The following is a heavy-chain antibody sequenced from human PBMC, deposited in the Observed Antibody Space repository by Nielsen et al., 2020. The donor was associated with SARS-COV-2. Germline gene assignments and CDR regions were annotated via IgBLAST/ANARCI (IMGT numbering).Heavy chain of an antibody. J-gene: IGHJ6*02. CDR2: INHSGST. CDR3: ARQAGSGRFGELFKISYYYYGMDV. Sequence: SETLSLTCTVSGGSISSYYWSWIRQPPGKGLEWIGEINHSGSTNYNPSLKSRVTISVDTSKNQFSLKLSSVTAADTAVYYCARQAGSGRFGELFKISYYYYGMDVWGQGTTVTVSS. D-gene: IGHD3-10*01. V-gene: IGHV4-59*08. CDR1: GGSISSYY.